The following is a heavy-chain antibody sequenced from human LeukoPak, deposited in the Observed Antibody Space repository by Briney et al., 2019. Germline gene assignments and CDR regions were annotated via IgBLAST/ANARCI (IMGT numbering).Heavy chain of an antibody. CDR1: GYSISSGYY. D-gene: IGHD5-18*01. Sequence: MPSETLSLTCTVSGYSISSGYYWGWIRQPPGKGLEWIGNIHQSGSVYYNPSVKSRVSISMDTSKNQFSLNLNSVTAADTAVYYCARDSDHTSMLFKGFDYWGQGTLVTVPS. J-gene: IGHJ4*02. CDR3: ARDSDHTSMLFKGFDY. V-gene: IGHV4-38-2*02. CDR2: IHQSGSV.